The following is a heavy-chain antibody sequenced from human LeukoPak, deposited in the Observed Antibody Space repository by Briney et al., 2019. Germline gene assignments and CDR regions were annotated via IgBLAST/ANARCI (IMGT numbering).Heavy chain of an antibody. J-gene: IGHJ6*03. D-gene: IGHD2/OR15-2a*01. Sequence: PSGTLSPTCAVSGGSISSSNWWSWVRQPPGKGREGIVRIVHTGTTDYKTSLKGRVTISVDKSKNQFSLHLTSVTAADTAVYYCARLTPTTLSLYYYYMDVWGKGTTVTVSS. CDR1: GGSISSSNW. CDR3: ARLTPTTLSLYYYYMDV. V-gene: IGHV4-4*02. CDR2: IVHTGTT.